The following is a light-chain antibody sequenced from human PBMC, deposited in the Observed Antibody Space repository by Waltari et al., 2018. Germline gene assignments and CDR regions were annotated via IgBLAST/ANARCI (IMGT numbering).Light chain of an antibody. CDR1: SSAVGGYNY. CDR2: DVS. V-gene: IGLV2-14*01. J-gene: IGLJ2*01. Sequence: QSALTQPASVSGSPGQSITISCTGSSSAVGGYNYVSWYQQHPGKAPKVMIYDVSNRPSGVSNRFSGSKTGSTASLTISGLQAEDEADYYCSSYTSSSTLVFGGGTKLTVL. CDR3: SSYTSSSTLV.